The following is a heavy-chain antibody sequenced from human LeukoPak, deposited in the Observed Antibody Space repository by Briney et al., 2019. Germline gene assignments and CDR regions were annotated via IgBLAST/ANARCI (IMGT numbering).Heavy chain of an antibody. Sequence: GESLKISCKGSGYSFVSQWIGWVRQMPGKGLEWMGIIYPGDSDTRYSPSFQGQVTISADKSVSTAYLQWSSLKASDTAMYYCARQRGFSAYDPGDYWGQGTLVTVSS. CDR1: GYSFVSQW. D-gene: IGHD5-12*01. J-gene: IGHJ4*02. V-gene: IGHV5-51*01. CDR2: IYPGDSDT. CDR3: ARQRGFSAYDPGDY.